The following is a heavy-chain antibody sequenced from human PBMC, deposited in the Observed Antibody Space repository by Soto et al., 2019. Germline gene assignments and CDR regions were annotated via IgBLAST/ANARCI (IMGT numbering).Heavy chain of an antibody. J-gene: IGHJ4*02. CDR1: GFTFSNAW. CDR3: TTEILYYYDTLGNFDY. Sequence: EVQLVESGGGLVKPGGSLRLFCAASGFTFSNAWMNWVRKAPGKGLEWVGRIKSKTDGGTTDYAAPVKGRFTISRDDSKYTLYLQMNSLKTEDTAVYYCTTEILYYYDTLGNFDYWGQGTLVTVSS. CDR2: IKSKTDGGTT. V-gene: IGHV3-15*07. D-gene: IGHD3-22*01.